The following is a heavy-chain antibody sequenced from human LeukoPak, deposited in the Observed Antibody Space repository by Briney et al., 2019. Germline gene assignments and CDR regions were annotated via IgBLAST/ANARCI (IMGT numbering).Heavy chain of an antibody. J-gene: IGHJ3*02. CDR1: GFTFSSYG. D-gene: IGHD6-6*01. CDR3: ATREFIAARRFDAFDI. V-gene: IGHV3-30*02. Sequence: GGSLRLSCAASGFTFSSYGMHWVRQAPGKGLEWVSFIRYDGSKKYYADSVKGRFTISRDNSKNTLYLQMNSLRAEDTAVYYCATREFIAARRFDAFDIWGQGTMVTVSS. CDR2: IRYDGSKK.